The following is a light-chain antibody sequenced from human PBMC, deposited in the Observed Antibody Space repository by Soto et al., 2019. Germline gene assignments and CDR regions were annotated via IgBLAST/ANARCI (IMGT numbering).Light chain of an antibody. Sequence: QLVLTPSPSASASLVASVTVTCTLSSGHSNYDIAWHQQHPEKGPRYLLKVNSGGSHRKGDGIPDRLSGSSSGAERYLVISSLQSEDEVDDYWQNWSTGSALVVFGGGTQLTLL. CDR2: VNSGGSH. CDR3: QNWSTGSALVV. CDR1: SGHSNYD. V-gene: IGLV4-69*01. J-gene: IGLJ7*01.